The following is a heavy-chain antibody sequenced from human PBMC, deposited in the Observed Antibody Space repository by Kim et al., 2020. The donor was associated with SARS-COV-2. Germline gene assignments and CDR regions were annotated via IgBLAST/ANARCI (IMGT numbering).Heavy chain of an antibody. CDR1: GFTFFNTW. CDR2: LKSKADGGTA. J-gene: IGHJ4*02. Sequence: GGSLRLSCAASGFTFFNTWMNWVRQAPGKGLEWIARLKSKADGGTAHYSTPVNGRFTISRDDSKNTLYLQMNSLKTEDAGVYYCATGGLAYWGQGTLVTVSS. D-gene: IGHD2-21*01. V-gene: IGHV3-15*01. CDR3: ATGGLAY.